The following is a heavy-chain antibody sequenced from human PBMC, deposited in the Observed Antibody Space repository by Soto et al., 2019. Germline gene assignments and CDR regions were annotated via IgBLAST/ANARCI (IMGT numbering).Heavy chain of an antibody. CDR1: GGSISSYY. CDR2: IYYSGST. Sequence: SETLSLTCPVSGGSISSYYWSWIRQPPGKGLEWIGYIYYSGSTNYNPSLKSRVTISVDTSKNQFSLKLSSVTAADTAVYYCARDMAAAQYYFDYWGQGTLVTVSS. CDR3: ARDMAAAQYYFDY. V-gene: IGHV4-59*01. D-gene: IGHD6-13*01. J-gene: IGHJ4*02.